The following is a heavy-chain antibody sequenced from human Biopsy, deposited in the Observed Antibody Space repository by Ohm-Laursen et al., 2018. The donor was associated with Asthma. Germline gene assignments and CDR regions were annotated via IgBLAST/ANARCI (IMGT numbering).Heavy chain of an antibody. Sequence: ASVKVSCKASGYTFTSYYMHWVRQAPGQGLEWMGIINPSGGSTSYAQKFQGRVTMTGDTSASTAYMELSSLRSEDTAVYYCARTYYDFLTGQVNDAFAIWGQGTMVTVSS. CDR1: GYTFTSYY. J-gene: IGHJ3*02. V-gene: IGHV1-46*01. CDR2: INPSGGST. D-gene: IGHD3-9*01. CDR3: ARTYYDFLTGQVNDAFAI.